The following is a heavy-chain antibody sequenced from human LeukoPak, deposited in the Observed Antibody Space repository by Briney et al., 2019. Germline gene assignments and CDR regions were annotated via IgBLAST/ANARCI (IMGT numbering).Heavy chain of an antibody. CDR1: GYTFTSYG. V-gene: IGHV1-18*01. CDR3: ARDRGFSYYDILTGYLPPSDYGMDV. Sequence: ASVKVFCKASGYTFTSYGISWVRQAPGQGLEWMGWISAYNGNTNYAQKLQGRVTMTTDTSTSTAYMELRSLRSDDTAVYYCARDRGFSYYDILTGYLPPSDYGMDVWGQGTTVTVSS. J-gene: IGHJ6*02. D-gene: IGHD3-9*01. CDR2: ISAYNGNT.